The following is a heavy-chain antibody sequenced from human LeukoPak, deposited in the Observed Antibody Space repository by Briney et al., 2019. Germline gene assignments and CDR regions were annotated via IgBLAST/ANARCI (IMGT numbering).Heavy chain of an antibody. CDR1: VYTLTDLS. D-gene: IGHD4-17*01. Sequence: ASVNVSCKFSVYTLTDLSMNWVRQPRGKGREWMGGVDPDDGETIYAQKFQGRVTITADKSTSTAYMELSSLRSEDTAVYYCARVADYGDYDYWGEGTLVTVSS. J-gene: IGHJ4*02. V-gene: IGHV1-24*01. CDR3: ARVADYGDYDY. CDR2: VDPDDGET.